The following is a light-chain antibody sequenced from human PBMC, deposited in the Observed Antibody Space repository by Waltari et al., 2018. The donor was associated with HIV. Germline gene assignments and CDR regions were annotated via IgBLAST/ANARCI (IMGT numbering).Light chain of an antibody. Sequence: DIVMTQSPDSLAVSLGERATIHCKSSQSVLYSSNNKNYLTWYQQKPGHPPKLLIYWASTRESGVPDRFSGSGSGTDFTLTISSLQAEDVAVYYCQQFHSSPFTFGPGTKVDIK. V-gene: IGKV4-1*01. J-gene: IGKJ3*01. CDR3: QQFHSSPFT. CDR1: QSVLYSSNNKNY. CDR2: WAS.